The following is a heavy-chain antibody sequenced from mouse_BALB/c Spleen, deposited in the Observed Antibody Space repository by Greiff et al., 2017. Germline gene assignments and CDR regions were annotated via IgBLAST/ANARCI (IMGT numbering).Heavy chain of an antibody. CDR2: IWSGGST. CDR3: AREVRYAMDY. Sequence: QVQLKQSGPGLVQPSQSLSITCTVSGFSLTSYGVHWVRQSPGKGLEWLGVIWSGGSTDYNAAFISRLSISKDNSKSQVFFKMNSLQANDTAIYYCAREVRYAMDYWGQGTSVTVSS. CDR1: GFSLTSYG. J-gene: IGHJ4*01. V-gene: IGHV2-2*02. D-gene: IGHD2-14*01.